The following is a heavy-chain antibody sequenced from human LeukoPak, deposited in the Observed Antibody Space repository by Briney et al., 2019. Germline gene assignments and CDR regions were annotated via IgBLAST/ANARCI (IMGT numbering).Heavy chain of an antibody. CDR1: GGSISSYY. V-gene: IGHV4-4*09. CDR3: ARQPALGGRLAPMYGDV. CDR2: IYTSGST. J-gene: IGHJ6*03. Sequence: PSETLSLTCTVSGGSISSYYWSWIRQPPGKGLEWIGYIYTSGSTNYNPSLKSRVTISVDTSKNQFSLKLSSVTAADTAVYYCARQPALGGRLAPMYGDVGGKGTRVTVP. D-gene: IGHD1-26*01.